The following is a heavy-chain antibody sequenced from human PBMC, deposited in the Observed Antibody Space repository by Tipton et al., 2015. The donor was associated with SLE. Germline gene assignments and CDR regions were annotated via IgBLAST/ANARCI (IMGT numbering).Heavy chain of an antibody. J-gene: IGHJ5*02. Sequence: GSLRLSCAASGFTFSSYSMNWVRQAPGKGLEWVSSISSSSSYIYYADSVKGRFTISRDNAKNSLYLQMNSLRAEDTAVYYCARVPDYGDYNLDPWGQGTLVTVSS. D-gene: IGHD4-17*01. CDR1: GFTFSSYS. CDR3: ARVPDYGDYNLDP. CDR2: ISSSSSYI. V-gene: IGHV3-21*01.